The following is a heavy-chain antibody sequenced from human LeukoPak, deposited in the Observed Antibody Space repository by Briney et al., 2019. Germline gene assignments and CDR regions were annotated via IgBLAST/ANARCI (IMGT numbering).Heavy chain of an antibody. D-gene: IGHD6-13*01. CDR2: IYYSGST. CDR3: ASLQQLVKNYYMDV. CDR1: GGSISSYY. J-gene: IGHJ6*03. Sequence: PSETLSLTCTVSGGSISSYYWSWIRQPPGKGLEWIGYIYYSGSTNYNPSLKSRVTISVDTSKNQFSLKLSSVTAADTAVYYCASLQQLVKNYYMDVWGKGTTVTVSS. V-gene: IGHV4-59*01.